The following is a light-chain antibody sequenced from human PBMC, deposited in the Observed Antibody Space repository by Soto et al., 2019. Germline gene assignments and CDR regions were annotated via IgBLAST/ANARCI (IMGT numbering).Light chain of an antibody. Sequence: EIVMTQSPATLSVSPGERATLSCRASQTVSNNLAWYHQKPGQTPRLLIYGASTRATGIPARFSGSGSVTEFTLTISSLQSEDFAVYYCQQYNNWLPLNFGGGTKVEIK. V-gene: IGKV3-15*01. J-gene: IGKJ4*01. CDR1: QTVSNN. CDR2: GAS. CDR3: QQYNNWLPLN.